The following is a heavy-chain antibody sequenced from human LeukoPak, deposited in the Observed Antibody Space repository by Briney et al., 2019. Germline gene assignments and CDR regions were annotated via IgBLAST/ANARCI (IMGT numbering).Heavy chain of an antibody. CDR2: IYPGDSDT. V-gene: IGHV5-51*01. Sequence: GESLKISCKGSGYSFTSYWIGWVRQLPGKGLEWMGIIYPGDSDTRYSPSFQGQVTISADKSISTAYLQWSSLKASDTAMYYCARRPFYDFWSGYFGGDCFDGWGQGTMVTVSS. J-gene: IGHJ3*01. CDR1: GYSFTSYW. CDR3: ARRPFYDFWSGYFGGDCFDG. D-gene: IGHD3-3*01.